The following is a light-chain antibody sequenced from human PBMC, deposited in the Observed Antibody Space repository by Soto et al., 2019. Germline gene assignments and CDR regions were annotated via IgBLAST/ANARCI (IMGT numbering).Light chain of an antibody. CDR2: DGS. CDR3: SSYTTSNTRQIV. V-gene: IGLV2-14*03. Sequence: VLTQPASVSGSPGQSITISCTGTSSDVGGYNYVSWYQHHPGKAPKLIIYDGSNRPSGVSIRFSGSKSDNTASLTISGLQPEDEADYHCSSYTTSNTRQIVFGTGTKVTVL. J-gene: IGLJ1*01. CDR1: SSDVGGYNY.